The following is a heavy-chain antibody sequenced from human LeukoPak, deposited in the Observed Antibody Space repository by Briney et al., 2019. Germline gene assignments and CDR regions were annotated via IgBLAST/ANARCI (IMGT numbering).Heavy chain of an antibody. CDR3: ARNISLGRDTTMVTVFDY. V-gene: IGHV4-38-2*01. CDR1: GYSISSGYY. J-gene: IGHJ4*02. CDR2: TYHSGST. D-gene: IGHD5-18*01. Sequence: NTSETLSLTCAVSGYSISSGYYWGWIRQPPGKGLEWIGSTYHSGSTVYSPSLKSRVTISVDTSKNQFSLRLNSVTAADTAVYYCARNISLGRDTTMVTVFDYWGQGTLVTVSS.